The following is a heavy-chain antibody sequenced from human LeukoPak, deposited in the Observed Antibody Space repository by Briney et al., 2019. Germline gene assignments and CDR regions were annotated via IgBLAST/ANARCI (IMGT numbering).Heavy chain of an antibody. CDR2: ISYDGKYK. D-gene: IGHD2-21*02. CDR1: GFTFSSSA. V-gene: IGHV3-30*18. Sequence: GGSLRLSCAASGFTFSSSAMHWVRQPPGKGLEWVAVISYDGKYKYFADSVEGRFTISRDNSRNTLYLQLNSLKAEDTAVYYCAKGRDLGTAFDIWGQGTMVTVSS. J-gene: IGHJ3*02. CDR3: AKGRDLGTAFDI.